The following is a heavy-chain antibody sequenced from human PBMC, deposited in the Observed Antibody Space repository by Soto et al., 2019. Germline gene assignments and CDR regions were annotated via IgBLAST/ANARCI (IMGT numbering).Heavy chain of an antibody. Sequence: EVQLVESGGAVVQPGGSLRLSCVVSGFTFDEYSMYWVRQPPGKGLEWISLLTWDGGTTYYADSVKGRFTISRDSGKGSLFLQMDSLRTEDTALYYCAKVKRKYTSTSAVAFDSWCQGTLVTVSS. CDR2: LTWDGGTT. V-gene: IGHV3-43*01. J-gene: IGHJ4*02. CDR3: AKVKRKYTSTSAVAFDS. D-gene: IGHD2-2*01. CDR1: GFTFDEYS.